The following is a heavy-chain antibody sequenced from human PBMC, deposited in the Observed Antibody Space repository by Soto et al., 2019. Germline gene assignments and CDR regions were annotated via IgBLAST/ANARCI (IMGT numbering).Heavy chain of an antibody. Sequence: QVQLQESGPGLVKPSETLSLTCTVSGGSISSYYWSWIRQPAGKGLEWIGRIYTSGSTNYNPSLKRRVTMSVDTSKNQFALKLSSVTAADTAVYYCARVPPRRGGHDSFDILGQGTMVTVSS. CDR1: GGSISSYY. D-gene: IGHD3-10*01. V-gene: IGHV4-4*07. CDR2: IYTSGST. CDR3: ARVPPRRGGHDSFDI. J-gene: IGHJ3*02.